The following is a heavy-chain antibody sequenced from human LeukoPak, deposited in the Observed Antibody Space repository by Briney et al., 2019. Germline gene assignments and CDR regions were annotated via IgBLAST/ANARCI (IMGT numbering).Heavy chain of an antibody. CDR1: GGSISSSSYY. D-gene: IGHD6-6*01. CDR2: IYYSGST. V-gene: IGHV4-39*01. J-gene: IGHJ4*02. CDR3: ARHRGSSSLFDY. Sequence: SETLSLTCTVSGGSISSSSYYWGWIRQPPGKGLEGIGSIYYSGSTYYNPSLKSRVTISVDTSKNQFSLKLSSVTAADTAVYYCARHRGSSSLFDYWGQGTLVTVSS.